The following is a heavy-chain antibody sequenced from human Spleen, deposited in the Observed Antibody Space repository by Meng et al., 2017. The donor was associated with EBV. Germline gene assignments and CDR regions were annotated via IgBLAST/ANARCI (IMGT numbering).Heavy chain of an antibody. J-gene: IGHJ4*02. CDR2: LIPMSEAP. D-gene: IGHD3-10*01. CDR1: GGSITSFA. V-gene: IGHV1-69*01. CDR3: ASESGRGFTPDY. Sequence: VRSVELGVEVKKAGSSVRVSCQVSGGSITSFAISWVRQAPGQGLEWMGGLIPMSEAPHYAQKFQGRVTITADESTSTHYMDLSGLRSEDTAVYYCASESGRGFTPDYWGQGTLVTVSS.